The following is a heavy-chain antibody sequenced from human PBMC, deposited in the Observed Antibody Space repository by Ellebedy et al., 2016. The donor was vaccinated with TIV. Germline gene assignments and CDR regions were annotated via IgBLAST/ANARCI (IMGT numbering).Heavy chain of an antibody. D-gene: IGHD3-3*01. Sequence: SETLSLTXTVSGGSISSYYWSWIRQPAGKGLEWIGRIYTSGSTNYNPSLKSRVTMSVDTSKNQFSLKLSSVTAADTAVYYCARRDGGFWSGYYTGTRDWFDPWGQGTLVTVSS. V-gene: IGHV4-4*07. J-gene: IGHJ5*02. CDR3: ARRDGGFWSGYYTGTRDWFDP. CDR1: GGSISSYY. CDR2: IYTSGST.